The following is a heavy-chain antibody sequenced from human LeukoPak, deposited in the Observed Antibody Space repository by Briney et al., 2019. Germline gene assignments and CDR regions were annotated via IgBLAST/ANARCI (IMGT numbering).Heavy chain of an antibody. CDR1: GFTFSNYW. CDR2: MNSDGSST. D-gene: IGHD5-18*01. V-gene: IGHV3-74*01. J-gene: IGHJ4*02. Sequence: PGGSLRLSCAASGFTFSNYWMPWVRQAPGKGLVWVSRMNSDGSSTSYADSVKGRFTISRDNAKNTLYLQMNSLRAEDTAVYYCARVGVYSYGYLYYFDYWGQGTLVTVSS. CDR3: ARVGVYSYGYLYYFDY.